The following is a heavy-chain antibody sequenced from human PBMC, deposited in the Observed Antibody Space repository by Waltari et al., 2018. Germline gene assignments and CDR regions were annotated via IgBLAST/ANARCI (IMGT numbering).Heavy chain of an antibody. D-gene: IGHD6-19*01. Sequence: QVQLQESGPGLVKPSETLSLTCTVSGGSISSYYWSWIRQPPGKGLEWIGYIYYSGSTNYNPALKSRVTISVDTSKNQFSLKRSSVTAADTAVYYCAGLYSSGWYKDYWGQGTLVTVSS. CDR2: IYYSGST. CDR3: AGLYSSGWYKDY. J-gene: IGHJ4*02. V-gene: IGHV4-59*01. CDR1: GGSISSYY.